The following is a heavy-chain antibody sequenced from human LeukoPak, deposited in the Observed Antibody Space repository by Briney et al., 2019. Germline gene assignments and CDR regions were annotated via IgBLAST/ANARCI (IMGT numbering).Heavy chain of an antibody. Sequence: SVKVSCKASGYTFTSYDINWVRQAPGQGLEWMGGIIPIFGTANYAQKFQGRVTITTDESTSTAYMELSSLRSEDTAVYYCARQNRGDYNFDIWGQGTMVTVSS. V-gene: IGHV1-69*05. D-gene: IGHD4-17*01. CDR3: ARQNRGDYNFDI. CDR2: IIPIFGTA. CDR1: GYTFTSYD. J-gene: IGHJ3*02.